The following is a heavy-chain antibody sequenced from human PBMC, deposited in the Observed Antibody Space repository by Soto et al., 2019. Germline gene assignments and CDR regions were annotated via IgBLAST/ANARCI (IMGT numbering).Heavy chain of an antibody. V-gene: IGHV5-51*01. CDR3: ARQGSSWYSHYYYYGMDV. CDR1: GYSFTSYW. Sequence: PGESLKISCKCSGYSFTSYWIGLVRQIPGKGLEWMGIIYPGDSDTRYSPSFQGQVTISADKSISTAYLQWSSLKASDTAMYYCARQGSSWYSHYYYYGMDVWGQGTTVTVSS. J-gene: IGHJ6*02. CDR2: IYPGDSDT. D-gene: IGHD6-13*01.